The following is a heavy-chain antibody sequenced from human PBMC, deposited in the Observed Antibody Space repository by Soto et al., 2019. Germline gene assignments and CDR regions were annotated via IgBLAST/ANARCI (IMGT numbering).Heavy chain of an antibody. Sequence: QVQLVQSGAEVKKPGSSVKVSCKASGGTFSSYAISWVRQAPGQGLEWMGGIIPIFGTANYAQKFQGRVTITADEXAGTAYMERSSLGAEDTAVYYGAKTPELQGSGFDPWGQGTLVTVSS. J-gene: IGHJ5*02. CDR1: GGTFSSYA. V-gene: IGHV1-69*12. CDR3: AKTPELQGSGFDP. D-gene: IGHD1-7*01. CDR2: IIPIFGTA.